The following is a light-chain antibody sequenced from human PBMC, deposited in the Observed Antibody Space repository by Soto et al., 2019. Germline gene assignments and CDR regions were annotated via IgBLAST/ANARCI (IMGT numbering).Light chain of an antibody. CDR3: QQYNHWPPLT. V-gene: IGKV3-15*01. J-gene: IGKJ4*01. CDR1: QSVGRE. CDR2: GAS. Sequence: EIVMTQSPATLSVSPGERATLSCRASQSVGRELPWYQKKLGRAPRLLIYGASTRATGIPARFSGSGSGTEFTLTIRSLRSEDFAIYSCQQYNHWPPLTFGGGTKVEIK.